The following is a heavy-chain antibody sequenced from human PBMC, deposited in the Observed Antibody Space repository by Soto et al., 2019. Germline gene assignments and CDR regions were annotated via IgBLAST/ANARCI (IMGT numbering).Heavy chain of an antibody. CDR1: GCTFTCYY. J-gene: IGHJ5*02. CDR3: AREVGYPKYCISTSCHSFAP. V-gene: IGHV1-2*02. CDR2: INPNSGGT. D-gene: IGHD2-2*01. Sequence: AVSVKVSCKASGCTFTCYYMHWVRQAPGQGLEWMGWINPNSGGTNYAQKFQGRVTMTRDTSISTAYMELSRLRSDDTAVYYCAREVGYPKYCISTSCHSFAPWGQGTLVTAPQ.